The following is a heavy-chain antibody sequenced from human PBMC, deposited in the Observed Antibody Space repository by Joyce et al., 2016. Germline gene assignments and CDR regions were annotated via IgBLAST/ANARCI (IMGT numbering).Heavy chain of an antibody. V-gene: IGHV3-7*01. J-gene: IGHJ4*02. CDR3: ARVRNYYGSGSQPLDY. CDR1: GFTFSSYW. CDR2: IKQDGSEK. D-gene: IGHD3-10*01. Sequence: EVQLVESGGDLVQPGGSLRLSCAASGFTFSSYWMSWVRQAPGKGLEWVANIKQDGSEKYYVDSVKGRFTSSRDNAKNSLYMQMNSLRAEDTAVYYCARVRNYYGSGSQPLDYWGQGTLVTVSS.